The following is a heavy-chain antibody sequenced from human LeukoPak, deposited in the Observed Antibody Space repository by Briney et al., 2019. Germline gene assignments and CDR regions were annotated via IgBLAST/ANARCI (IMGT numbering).Heavy chain of an antibody. Sequence: SQTLSLTCAISGDSVSSNSAAWNWIRQSPSRGLEWLGRTYYRSKWYNDYAVSVKSRITINPDTSKNQFSLQLNSVTPEDTAVYYCAREDYVWGNYRSYYFDYWGQGTLVTVSS. CDR2: TYYRSKWYN. D-gene: IGHD3-16*02. CDR3: AREDYVWGNYRSYYFDY. CDR1: GDSVSSNSAA. J-gene: IGHJ4*02. V-gene: IGHV6-1*01.